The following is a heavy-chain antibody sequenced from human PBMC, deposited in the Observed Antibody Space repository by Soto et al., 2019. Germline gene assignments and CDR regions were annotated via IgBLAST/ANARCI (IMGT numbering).Heavy chain of an antibody. V-gene: IGHV4-31*03. CDR1: GGSISSGGYY. D-gene: IGHD6-13*01. J-gene: IGHJ4*01. CDR3: ARGSIAATPLAFDY. Sequence: SETLSLTCTVSGGSISSGGYYWSWIRQHPGKGLEWIGYIYYSGSTYYNPSLKSRVTISVDTSKNQFSLKLSSVTAADTAVYYCARGSIAATPLAFDYWGHGTLVTVSS. CDR2: IYYSGST.